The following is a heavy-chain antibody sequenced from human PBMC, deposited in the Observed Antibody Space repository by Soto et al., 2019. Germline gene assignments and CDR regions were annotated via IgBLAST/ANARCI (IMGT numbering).Heavy chain of an antibody. Sequence: PGESLKISCKGSGYSFTSYWIGWVRQMPGKGLEWMGIIYPGDSDTRYSPSFQGQVTISADKSISTAYLQWSSLKASDTAMYYCARLVLHYYDSSGYSAYTYFDYWGQGTLVTVSS. CDR1: GYSFTSYW. V-gene: IGHV5-51*01. CDR3: ARLVLHYYDSSGYSAYTYFDY. D-gene: IGHD3-22*01. J-gene: IGHJ4*02. CDR2: IYPGDSDT.